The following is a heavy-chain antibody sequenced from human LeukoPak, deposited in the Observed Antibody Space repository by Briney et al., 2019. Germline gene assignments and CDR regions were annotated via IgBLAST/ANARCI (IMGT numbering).Heavy chain of an antibody. D-gene: IGHD3-3*01. Sequence: PGGSLRLSCAASGFTFSSYAMSWVRQAPGKGLEWVSSISSSSSYIYYADSVKGRFTISRDNAKNSLYLQMNSLRAEDTAVYYCARDNCPAKYDFWSGYGFDPWGQGTLVTVSS. CDR1: GFTFSSYA. CDR3: ARDNCPAKYDFWSGYGFDP. CDR2: ISSSSSYI. V-gene: IGHV3-21*01. J-gene: IGHJ5*02.